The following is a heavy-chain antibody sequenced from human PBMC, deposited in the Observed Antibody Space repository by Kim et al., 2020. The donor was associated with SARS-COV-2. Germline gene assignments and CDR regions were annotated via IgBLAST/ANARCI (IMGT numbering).Heavy chain of an antibody. CDR3: ARALRYDFWSGPKYYYYGMDV. J-gene: IGHJ6*02. CDR1: GFTFSSYD. D-gene: IGHD3-3*01. V-gene: IGHV3-13*04. Sequence: GGSLRLSCAASGFTFSSYDMHWVRQATGKGLEWVSAIGTAGDTYYPGSVKGRFTISRENAKNSLYLQMNSLRAGDTAVYYCARALRYDFWSGPKYYYYGMDVWGQGTTVTVSS. CDR2: IGTAGDT.